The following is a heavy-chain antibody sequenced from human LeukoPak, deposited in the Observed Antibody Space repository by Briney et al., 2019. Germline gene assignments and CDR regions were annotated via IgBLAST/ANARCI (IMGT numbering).Heavy chain of an antibody. V-gene: IGHV3-21*01. D-gene: IGHD3-9*01. J-gene: IGHJ4*02. CDR1: GFTFSTYR. Sequence: GGSLRLSCAASGFTFSTYRMNWVRQAPGKGLEWVSYISSSGSYKYYADSVKGRFTVSRDNAKNSLYPQMNSLRAEETAVYYCARDYDILTGYSRFDYWGQGTLVTVSS. CDR3: ARDYDILTGYSRFDY. CDR2: ISSSGSYK.